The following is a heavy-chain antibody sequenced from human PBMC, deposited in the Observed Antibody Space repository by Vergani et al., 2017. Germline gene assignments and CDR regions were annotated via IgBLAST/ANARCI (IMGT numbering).Heavy chain of an antibody. CDR3: ARDIGSYGYLMPSDI. V-gene: IGHV1-69*08. CDR2: IIPILGIA. Sequence: QVQLVQSGAEVKKPGSSVKVSCKASGGTFSSYTISWVRQAPGQGLEWMGRIIPILGIANYAQKFQGRVTITADKSTSTAYMELRSLRSDDTAVYYCARDIGSYGYLMPSDIWGQGTMVTVSS. J-gene: IGHJ3*02. D-gene: IGHD5-18*01. CDR1: GGTFSSYT.